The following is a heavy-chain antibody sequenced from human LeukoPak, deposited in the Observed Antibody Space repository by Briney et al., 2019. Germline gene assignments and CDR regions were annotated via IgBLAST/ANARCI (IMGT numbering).Heavy chain of an antibody. J-gene: IGHJ4*02. D-gene: IGHD3-22*01. V-gene: IGHV3-30*14. CDR3: ARDIRRYYYDSSGYFD. CDR1: EFTFSNYL. CDR2: ISYDGSSK. Sequence: GGSLRLSCAASEFTFSNYLMHWVRQAPGKGLEWVAVISYDGSSKYYADSVKGRFTISRDNSKNTLYLQMNSLRAEDTAVYYCARDIRRYYYDSSGYFDWGQGTLVTVSS.